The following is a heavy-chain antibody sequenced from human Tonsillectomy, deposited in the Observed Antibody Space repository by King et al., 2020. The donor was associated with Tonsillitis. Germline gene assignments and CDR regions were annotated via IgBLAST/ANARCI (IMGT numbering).Heavy chain of an antibody. Sequence: VQLVESGGGLVQPGGSLRLSCAASGFNVITNYMSWVRQAPGKGLEWVSVIYSGGATFYADAVKGGYSITKDNFKNTLFLQMNNLEPEDTATYYCARDQTHGGGVDSWGEGTLVFVSA. V-gene: IGHV3-66*01. D-gene: IGHD3-16*01. J-gene: IGHJ4*02. CDR2: IYSGGAT. CDR1: GFNVITNY. CDR3: ARDQTHGGGVDS.